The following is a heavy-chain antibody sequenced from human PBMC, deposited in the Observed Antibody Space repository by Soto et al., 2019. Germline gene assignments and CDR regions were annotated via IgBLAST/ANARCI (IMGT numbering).Heavy chain of an antibody. D-gene: IGHD6-19*01. CDR3: AKDHPSNGWPAFDH. CDR1: GFNFNYYA. V-gene: IGHV3-23*01. Sequence: EVQLLESGGGLLQPGGSLRLSCTASGFNFNYYAMSWVRQAPGKGLEWVSSIDAAGNTYHADSVKGRFTISSDRSKNTLYLQMNSVRADDTATYYCAKDHPSNGWPAFDHWGQGTLVTVSS. J-gene: IGHJ4*02. CDR2: IDAAGNT.